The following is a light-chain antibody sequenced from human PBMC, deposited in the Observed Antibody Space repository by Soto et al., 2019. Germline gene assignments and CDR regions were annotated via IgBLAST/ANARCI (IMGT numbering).Light chain of an antibody. V-gene: IGKV1-39*01. CDR2: AAS. J-gene: IGKJ1*01. CDR3: QQSYTTPRT. Sequence: DIQMTQYPSSLSASVGDRVTITCRASQSIRSYLNWNQQKPGKAPKLLIYAASTLQGGVPSRFSGSGSGTDFTLTISSLQPEDFATYYCQQSYTTPRTFGQGTKVDI. CDR1: QSIRSY.